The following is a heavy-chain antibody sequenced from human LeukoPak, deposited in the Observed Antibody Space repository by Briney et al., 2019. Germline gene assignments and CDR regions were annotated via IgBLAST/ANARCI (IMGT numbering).Heavy chain of an antibody. CDR3: ARVTATMVRGNHYYYYYGMDV. Sequence: SETLSLTCTVSGGSISSYYWSWVRQPPGKGLEWIGYIYYSGSTNYNPSLKSRVTISVDTSKNQFSLKLSSVTAADTAVYYCARVTATMVRGNHYYYYYGMDVWGKGTTVTVSS. V-gene: IGHV4-59*01. J-gene: IGHJ6*04. D-gene: IGHD3-10*01. CDR2: IYYSGST. CDR1: GGSISSYY.